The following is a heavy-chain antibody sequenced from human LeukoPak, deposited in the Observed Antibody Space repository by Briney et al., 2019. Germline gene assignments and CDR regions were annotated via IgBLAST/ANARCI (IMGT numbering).Heavy chain of an antibody. CDR2: IYYSGTT. D-gene: IGHD1-26*01. CDR1: GGSISSGGYC. Sequence: SQTLSLTCTVSGGSISSGGYCWSWIRQHPGKGLEWIGYIYYSGTTYYNPSLRSRVTISVATSKNQFSLKLSSVTTADTAVFYCARGRYSGQLFDYWGQGTLVTVSS. CDR3: ARGRYSGQLFDY. V-gene: IGHV4-31*03. J-gene: IGHJ4*02.